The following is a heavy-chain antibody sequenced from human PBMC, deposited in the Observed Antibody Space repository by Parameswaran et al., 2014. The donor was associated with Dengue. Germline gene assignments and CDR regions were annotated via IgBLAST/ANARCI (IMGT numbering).Heavy chain of an antibody. CDR2: INPSGFFT. Sequence: WVRQAPGQGLQWVGVINPSGFFTIYAQKFQGRVTLTRDTSTSTVYMEMSSLRSEDTAVYYCARGLTVAGHSYYFDYWGQGTLVTVSS. D-gene: IGHD6-19*01. V-gene: IGHV1-46*01. J-gene: IGHJ4*02. CDR3: ARGLTVAGHSYYFDY.